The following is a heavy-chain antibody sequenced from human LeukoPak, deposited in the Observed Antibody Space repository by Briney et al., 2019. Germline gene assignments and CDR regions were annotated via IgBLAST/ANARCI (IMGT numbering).Heavy chain of an antibody. CDR1: GFTFTDFA. D-gene: IGHD2-15*01. CDR3: ARLRGECSGGSCYERY. Sequence: GGSLRLSCVISGFTFTDFAMTWVRQAPGKGLEWVSSISFTGDRTYYADSVKGRFTISRDFSTNTLLLQLNSLRAEDTAVYYCARLRGECSGGSCYERYWGQGTLVTISS. CDR2: ISFTGDRT. J-gene: IGHJ4*02. V-gene: IGHV3-23*01.